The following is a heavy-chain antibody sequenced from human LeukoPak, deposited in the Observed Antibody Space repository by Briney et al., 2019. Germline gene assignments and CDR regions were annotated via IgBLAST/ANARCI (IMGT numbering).Heavy chain of an antibody. J-gene: IGHJ4*02. CDR2: IKQDGTKK. Sequence: PGGSLRLSCAASGFAFTTYWMTWVRQTPGKGLEWVANIKQDGTKKNYLDSVKGRFTISRDNTNNSLYLQMSGLRTEGTAVYYCARDNYGGYFDSWGQGTLVTVSS. V-gene: IGHV3-7*01. CDR3: ARDNYGGYFDS. CDR1: GFAFTTYW. D-gene: IGHD4-23*01.